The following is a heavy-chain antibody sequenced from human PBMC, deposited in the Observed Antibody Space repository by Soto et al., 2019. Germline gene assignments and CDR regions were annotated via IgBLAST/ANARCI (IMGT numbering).Heavy chain of an antibody. CDR1: GGSITRNNHY. Sequence: QLQLQESGPGLVKPSETLSLTCTVSGGSITRNNHYWGWIRQSPGKGLEWMGSILYSGSINYNPSLKSRVTISVETSKNQFSLKMSSETAADTAVYYCARLGSSGWYQGSYFDYWGQGTRVTVSS. D-gene: IGHD6-19*01. CDR3: ARLGSSGWYQGSYFDY. CDR2: ILYSGSI. V-gene: IGHV4-39*01. J-gene: IGHJ4*02.